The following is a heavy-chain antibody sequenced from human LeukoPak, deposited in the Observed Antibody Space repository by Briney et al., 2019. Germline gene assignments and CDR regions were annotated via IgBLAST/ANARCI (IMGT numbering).Heavy chain of an antibody. CDR2: IKSKTDGGTT. CDR3: TTGDGSGTIDAFDI. Sequence: GGSLRLSCAASGFTFSNAWMSWVRQAPGKGLEWVGRIKSKTDGGTTDYAAPVKGRFTISRDDSKNTLYLQMNSLKTEDTAVYYCTTGDGSGTIDAFDIWGQGTMVTVSS. J-gene: IGHJ3*02. V-gene: IGHV3-15*01. CDR1: GFTFSNAW. D-gene: IGHD3-10*01.